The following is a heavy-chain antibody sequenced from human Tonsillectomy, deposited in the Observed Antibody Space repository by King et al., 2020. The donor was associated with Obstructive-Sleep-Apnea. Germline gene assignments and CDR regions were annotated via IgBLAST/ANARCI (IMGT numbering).Heavy chain of an antibody. CDR1: GGSISNYY. CDR2: MYYSGNT. D-gene: IGHD5-12*01. J-gene: IGHJ4*02. CDR3: ARHRGVEDYGGYGDYFDY. Sequence: QLQESGPGLVKPSETLSLTCTVSGGSISNYYWSWIRQPPGKGLEWIGYMYYSGNTNFNPSLKSRVTISAVTSKIQFSLGLSSVTAADTAVYSCARHRGVEDYGGYGDYFDYWGQGTLVTVSS. V-gene: IGHV4-59*08.